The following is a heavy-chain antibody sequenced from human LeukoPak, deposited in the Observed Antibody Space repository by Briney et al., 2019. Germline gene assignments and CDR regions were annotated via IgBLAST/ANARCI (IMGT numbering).Heavy chain of an antibody. CDR3: ARILPEIVVAPYFDY. D-gene: IGHD3-22*01. CDR1: GGSISSSSYY. Sequence: SETLSLTCTVSGGSISSSSYYWGWIRQPPGKGLEWIGSIYYSGSTYYNPSLKSRVTISVDTSKNQFSLKLSSETAADTAVYYCARILPEIVVAPYFDYWGQGTLVTVSS. J-gene: IGHJ4*02. CDR2: IYYSGST. V-gene: IGHV4-39*07.